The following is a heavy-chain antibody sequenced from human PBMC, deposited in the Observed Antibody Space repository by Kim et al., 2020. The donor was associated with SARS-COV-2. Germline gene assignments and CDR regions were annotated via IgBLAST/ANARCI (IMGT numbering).Heavy chain of an antibody. CDR1: GFTFTKYY. CDR2: MNPNSGGT. D-gene: IGHD3-3*01. CDR3: AREDYDFWSGNYRGNIDY. V-gene: IGHV1-2*06. J-gene: IGHJ4*02. Sequence: ASVKVSCKTSGFTFTKYYIHWVRQAPGQGLEWMGRMNPNSGGTNYAQKFQGRVTMTRDTPLSTAYMELSTLISDDAAVYYCAREDYDFWSGNYRGNIDYWGQGTLVTVSS.